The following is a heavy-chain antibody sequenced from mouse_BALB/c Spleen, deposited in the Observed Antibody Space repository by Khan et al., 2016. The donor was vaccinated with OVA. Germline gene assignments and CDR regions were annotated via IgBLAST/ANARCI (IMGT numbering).Heavy chain of an antibody. D-gene: IGHD1-2*01. Sequence: EVQLQESGPGLVKPSQSLSLTCTVTGYSITSGYGWNWIRQFPGKKLEWMGYISYSGSTNYNPYLKSRISITRDKSKNQFFLQLNSVTTADTATYYCARTARIKFWGQGTTLTVSS. J-gene: IGHJ2*01. CDR2: ISYSGST. V-gene: IGHV3-2*02. CDR1: GYSITSGYG. CDR3: ARTARIKF.